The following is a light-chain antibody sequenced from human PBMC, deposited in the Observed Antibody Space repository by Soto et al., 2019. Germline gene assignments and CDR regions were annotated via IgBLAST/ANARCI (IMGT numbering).Light chain of an antibody. CDR1: QSVLYSSNNKNY. Sequence: DIVMTQSPDSLAVSLGERATINCKSSQSVLYSSNNKNYLAWYQQKPGQPPKVLIYWASTRESGVPDRFSGSGSGTDFTLTISSLQAEDVAIYYCQQYYSTPLTFGGGRKVEIK. J-gene: IGKJ4*01. CDR3: QQYYSTPLT. CDR2: WAS. V-gene: IGKV4-1*01.